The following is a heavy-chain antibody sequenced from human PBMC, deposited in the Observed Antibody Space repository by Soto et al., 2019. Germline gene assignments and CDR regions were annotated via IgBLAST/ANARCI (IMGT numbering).Heavy chain of an antibody. Sequence: SETLSLTCAVSGGSISSSNWWSWVRQPPGKGLEWNGEIYHSGSTHYNPSLKSRVTISVDKSKNQFSLKLSYVTAADTAVYYCARVGSSWYLDYWGQGTLVTVSS. V-gene: IGHV4-4*02. CDR2: IYHSGST. D-gene: IGHD6-13*01. CDR1: GGSISSSNW. CDR3: ARVGSSWYLDY. J-gene: IGHJ4*02.